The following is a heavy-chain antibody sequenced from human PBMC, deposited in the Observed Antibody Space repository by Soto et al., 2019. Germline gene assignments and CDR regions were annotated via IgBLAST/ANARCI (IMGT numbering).Heavy chain of an antibody. CDR3: AKKYSYDSGTYLYHFDC. CDR2: IIAGGGDT. CDR1: GFTFSHYA. D-gene: IGHD3-10*01. Sequence: EMQLLESGGGLVQPGGSLRLSCAASGFTFSHYAMSWVRQAPGKGLEWVSTIIAGGGDTYYAESVKGRFTISRDNSKTTLDMQMNSLRAEDTAFSCCAKKYSYDSGTYLYHFDCWGQGTLVTVSS. V-gene: IGHV3-23*01. J-gene: IGHJ4*02.